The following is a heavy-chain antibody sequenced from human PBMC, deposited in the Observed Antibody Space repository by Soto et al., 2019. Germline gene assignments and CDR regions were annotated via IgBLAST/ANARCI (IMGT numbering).Heavy chain of an antibody. CDR1: GYTFTSYG. J-gene: IGHJ4*02. CDR3: ARDSYCSGGSCYRGYFDY. CDR2: ISAYNGNT. V-gene: IGHV1-18*01. Sequence: QVQLVQSGAEVKKPGASVKVSCKASGYTFTSYGISWVRQAPGQGLEWMGWISAYNGNTNYAQKLQGRVTMTTDTSTSTAYMELTSLRSDDTAVYYCARDSYCSGGSCYRGYFDYWGQGTLVTVS. D-gene: IGHD2-15*01.